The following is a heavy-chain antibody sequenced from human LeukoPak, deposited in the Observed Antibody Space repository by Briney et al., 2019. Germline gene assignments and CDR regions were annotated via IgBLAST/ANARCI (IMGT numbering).Heavy chain of an antibody. Sequence: SETLSLTCAVYGGSFSGYYWSWIRQPPGKGLEWIGSIYYSGSTYYNPSLKSRVTISVDTSKNQFSLKLSSVTAADTAVYYCARASIAAAGTFDYWGQGTLVTVSS. CDR2: IYYSGST. CDR1: GGSFSGYY. CDR3: ARASIAAAGTFDY. V-gene: IGHV4-34*01. D-gene: IGHD6-13*01. J-gene: IGHJ4*02.